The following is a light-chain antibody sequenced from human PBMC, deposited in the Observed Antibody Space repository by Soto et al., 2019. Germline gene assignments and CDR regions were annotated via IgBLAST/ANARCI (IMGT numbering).Light chain of an antibody. CDR3: SSYAGSNNPP. J-gene: IGLJ2*01. V-gene: IGLV2-8*01. CDR1: GSDVGGYNY. Sequence: QSVLTQPPSASGSPGQSVTISCTGTGSDVGGYNYVSWYQQHPGKAPKLMIYEVSKRPSGVPDRFSGSKSGNTASLTVSGLQAEDEADYYCSSYAGSNNPPFGGGTQLTVL. CDR2: EVS.